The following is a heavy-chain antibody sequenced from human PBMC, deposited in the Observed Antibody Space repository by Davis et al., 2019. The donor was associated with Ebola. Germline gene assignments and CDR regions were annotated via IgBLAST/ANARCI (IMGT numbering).Heavy chain of an antibody. Sequence: AASVKVSCKTSGYTFTRHALNWVRQAPGQGLEWMGWINTNTGNPTYAQGFTGRFVFSLDTSVSTAYLQISSLKAEDTAVYYCARGGQLGNWGQGTLVTVSS. V-gene: IGHV7-4-1*02. CDR3: ARGGQLGN. D-gene: IGHD6-13*01. CDR1: GYTFTRHA. CDR2: INTNTGNP. J-gene: IGHJ4*02.